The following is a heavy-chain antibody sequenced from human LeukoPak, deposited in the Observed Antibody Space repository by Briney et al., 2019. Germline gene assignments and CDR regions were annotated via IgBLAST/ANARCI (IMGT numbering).Heavy chain of an antibody. CDR1: GFTFSSYA. Sequence: LAGGSLRLSCAASGFTFSSYAMSWVRQAPGKGLEWVSAISGSGGSTYYADSVKGRFTISRDNSKNTLYLQMNSLRAEDTAVYYCAKPQPCSTTSCPEGYWGQGTLVTVSS. CDR2: ISGSGGST. J-gene: IGHJ4*02. V-gene: IGHV3-23*01. D-gene: IGHD2-2*01. CDR3: AKPQPCSTTSCPEGY.